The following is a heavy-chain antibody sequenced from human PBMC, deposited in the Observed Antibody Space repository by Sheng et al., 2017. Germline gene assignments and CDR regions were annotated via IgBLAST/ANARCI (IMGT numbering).Heavy chain of an antibody. Sequence: QLQLQESGPGLVKPSETLSLTCTVSGGSISSSSYYWGWIRQPPGKGLEWIGSIYYSGSTYYNPSLKSRVTISVDTSKNQFSLKLSSVTAADTAVYYCARDLDCSGGSCSGAFDIWGQGTMVTVS. J-gene: IGHJ3*02. CDR2: IYYSGST. V-gene: IGHV4-39*07. D-gene: IGHD2-15*01. CDR3: ARDLDCSGGSCSGAFDI. CDR1: GGSISSSSYY.